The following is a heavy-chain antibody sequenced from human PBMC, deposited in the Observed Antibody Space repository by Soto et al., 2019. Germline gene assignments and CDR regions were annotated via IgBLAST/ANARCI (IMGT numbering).Heavy chain of an antibody. CDR1: GGALSGYA. CDR2: IIPIFGTA. J-gene: IGHJ6*02. V-gene: IGHV1-69*13. CDR3: ANRWGGNTVVGSDYYQFGMDG. Sequence: SVKVSGKSSGGALSGYAISFVRQAPGQGLEWMGGIIPIFGTANYAQKFHGRFTITADESRSTAYMDLSSLRYEGTAVYYCANRWGGNTVVGSDYYQFGMDGWGQGTTVTVSS. D-gene: IGHD2-15*01.